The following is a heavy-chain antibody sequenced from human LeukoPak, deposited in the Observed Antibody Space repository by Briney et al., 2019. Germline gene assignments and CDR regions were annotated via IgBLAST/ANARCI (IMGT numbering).Heavy chain of an antibody. D-gene: IGHD2-2*01. Sequence: GASVKVSCKASGGTFISYAISWVRQAPGQGLEWMGGIIPIFGTANYAQKFQGRVTITADESTSTAYMELSSLRSEDTAVYYCARAGYCSGAACYAEGIDYWGQGTLVTVSS. V-gene: IGHV1-69*13. CDR1: GGTFISYA. CDR2: IIPIFGTA. J-gene: IGHJ4*02. CDR3: ARAGYCSGAACYAEGIDY.